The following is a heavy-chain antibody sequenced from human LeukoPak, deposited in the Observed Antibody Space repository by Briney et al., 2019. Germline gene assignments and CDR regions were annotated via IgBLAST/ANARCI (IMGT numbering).Heavy chain of an antibody. CDR1: GFTFSSYW. J-gene: IGHJ4*02. CDR3: ARFISSSWYFDY. Sequence: PGGSLRLSCAASGFTFSSYWMNWVRQAPGKGLEWVSSISSSSSYIYYADSVKGRFTISRDNAENSLYLQMNSLRAEDTAVYSCARFISSSWYFDYWGQGTLVTVSS. V-gene: IGHV3-21*01. CDR2: ISSSSSYI. D-gene: IGHD6-13*01.